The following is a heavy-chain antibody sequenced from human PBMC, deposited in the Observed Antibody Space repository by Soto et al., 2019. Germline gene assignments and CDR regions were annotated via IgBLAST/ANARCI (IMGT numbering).Heavy chain of an antibody. Sequence: SVKVSCKASGDTFSSYAISWVRQAPGQGLEWMGGIIPIFGTANYAQKFQGRVTITADESTSTAYMELSSLRSEDTAAYYCASDTKRDYDSTNGFAYGMDVWGQGTTVTVSS. CDR1: GDTFSSYA. V-gene: IGHV1-69*13. CDR3: ASDTKRDYDSTNGFAYGMDV. CDR2: IIPIFGTA. J-gene: IGHJ6*02. D-gene: IGHD3-3*01.